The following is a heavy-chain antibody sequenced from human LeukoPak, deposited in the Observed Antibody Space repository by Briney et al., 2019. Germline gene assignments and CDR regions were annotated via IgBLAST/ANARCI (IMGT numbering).Heavy chain of an antibody. V-gene: IGHV4-30-2*01. CDR1: GGSISSGVYY. Sequence: SETLSLTCTVSGGSISSGVYYWSWIRQPPGKGLEWIGYISHSGSTYHNPSLKSRVTISVDRSNNQFSLKLSSVTAADTAVYYCARGVVHWGQGTLVTVSS. CDR3: ARGVVH. D-gene: IGHD3-16*01. CDR2: ISHSGST. J-gene: IGHJ4*02.